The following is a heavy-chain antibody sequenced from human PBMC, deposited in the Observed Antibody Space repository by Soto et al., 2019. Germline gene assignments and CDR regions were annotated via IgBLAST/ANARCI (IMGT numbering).Heavy chain of an antibody. Sequence: ASVKVSCKASGYTFTSYGISWVRQAPGQGLEWMGWISAYNGNTNYAQKLQGRVTMTTDTSTSTAYMELRSLRSDDTAVYYCARVGYCSSTSCSTYFDYWGQGTLVTVSS. V-gene: IGHV1-18*01. D-gene: IGHD2-2*01. CDR1: GYTFTSYG. J-gene: IGHJ4*02. CDR3: ARVGYCSSTSCSTYFDY. CDR2: ISAYNGNT.